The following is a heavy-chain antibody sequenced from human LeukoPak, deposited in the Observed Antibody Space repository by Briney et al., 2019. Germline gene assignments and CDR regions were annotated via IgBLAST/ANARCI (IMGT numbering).Heavy chain of an antibody. CDR2: IYYSGST. V-gene: IGHV4-59*08. J-gene: IGHJ4*02. Sequence: SETLSLTCTVSGGSISSYYWSWIRQPPGKGLGWIGYIYYSGSTNYNPSLKSRVTISVDTSKNQFSLKLTSVTAADTAVYYCASLPLRSHFDYWGQGTLVTVSS. CDR1: GGSISSYY. CDR3: ASLPLRSHFDY.